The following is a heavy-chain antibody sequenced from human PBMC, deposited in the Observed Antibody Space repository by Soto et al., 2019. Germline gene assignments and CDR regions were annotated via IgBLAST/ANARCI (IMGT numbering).Heavy chain of an antibody. CDR3: ARHASCYVY. J-gene: IGHJ4*02. CDR2: ISAYNGNT. V-gene: IGHV1-18*01. D-gene: IGHD2-15*01. Sequence: ASVKVSSKASGYTFTSYGISWVRQAPGQGLEWMGWISAYNGNTNYAQKLQGRVTMTTDTSTSTAYMELRSLRSDDTVVYFFARHASCYVYWGQGTLVTVSS. CDR1: GYTFTSYG.